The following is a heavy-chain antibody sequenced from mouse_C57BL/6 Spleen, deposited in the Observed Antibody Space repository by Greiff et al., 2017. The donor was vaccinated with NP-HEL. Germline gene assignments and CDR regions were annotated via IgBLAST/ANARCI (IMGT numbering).Heavy chain of an antibody. V-gene: IGHV3-6*01. Sequence: QLQESGPGLVKPSQSLSLTCSVTGHSITSGYYWNWIRRFPGNKLVWMGYISYDGSNNYNPSLKNRSSLTRDASKNQFFLKLNSVTTEDTATYYCARDYYGSSPFAYWGQGTLVTVSA. CDR2: ISYDGSN. CDR1: GHSITSGYY. J-gene: IGHJ3*01. CDR3: ARDYYGSSPFAY. D-gene: IGHD1-1*01.